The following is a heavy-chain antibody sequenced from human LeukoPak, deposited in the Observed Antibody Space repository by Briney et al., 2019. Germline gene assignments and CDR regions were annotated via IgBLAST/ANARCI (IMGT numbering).Heavy chain of an antibody. CDR3: ARDPCGADCHDEYFQY. J-gene: IGHJ1*01. CDR1: GFTFSRYG. CDR2: ISRSATII. Sequence: PGGSLRLPCAASGFTFSRYGMNWVRQAPGKGLEGISYISRSATIIHYADSVKGRFTISRDDAKNSLYLQMNSLSAEDTAVYYCARDPCGADCHDEYFQYWGQGTLVTVSS. D-gene: IGHD2-21*02. V-gene: IGHV3-48*01.